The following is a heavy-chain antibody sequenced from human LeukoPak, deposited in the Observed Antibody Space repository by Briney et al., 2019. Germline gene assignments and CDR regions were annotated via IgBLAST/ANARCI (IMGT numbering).Heavy chain of an antibody. J-gene: IGHJ3*02. Sequence: PSQTLSLTCAVSGGSISSGGYSWSWIRQPPGKGLEWIGYIYHSGSTYYNPSLKSRVTISVDRSKNQFSLKLSSVTAADTAVYYCARSSLLVVATPAFDIWGQGTIVTVSS. CDR2: IYHSGST. D-gene: IGHD1-26*01. CDR3: ARSSLLVVATPAFDI. CDR1: GGSISSGGYS. V-gene: IGHV4-30-2*01.